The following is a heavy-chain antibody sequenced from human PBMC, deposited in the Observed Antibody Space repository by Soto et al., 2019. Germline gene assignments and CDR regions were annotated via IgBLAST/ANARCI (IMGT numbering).Heavy chain of an antibody. CDR1: GFTFSSYA. V-gene: IGHV3-23*01. CDR3: ANAYCTNGVCYTEGDY. J-gene: IGHJ4*02. Sequence: HPGGSLRLSCAASGFTFSSYAMSWVRQAPGKGLEWVSAISGSGGSTYYADSVKGRFTISRDNSKNTLYLQMNSLRAEDTAVYYCANAYCTNGVCYTEGDYWGQGTLVTVSS. D-gene: IGHD2-8*01. CDR2: ISGSGGST.